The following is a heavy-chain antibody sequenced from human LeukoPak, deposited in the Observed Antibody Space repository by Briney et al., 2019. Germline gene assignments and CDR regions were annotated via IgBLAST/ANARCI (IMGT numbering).Heavy chain of an antibody. J-gene: IGHJ5*02. CDR2: INHSGST. V-gene: IGHV4-34*01. CDR1: GGSFSGYY. Sequence: SETLSLTCAVYGGSFSGYYWSWIRQPPGKGLEWIGEINHSGSTNYNPSLKSRVTISVDTSKNQFSLKLSSVTAGDTAVYYCARGRGFDPWGQGTLVTVSS. CDR3: ARGRGFDP.